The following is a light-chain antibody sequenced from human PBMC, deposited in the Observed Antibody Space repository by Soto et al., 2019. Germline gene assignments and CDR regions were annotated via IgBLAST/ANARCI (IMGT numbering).Light chain of an antibody. CDR1: QSIGSVY. V-gene: IGKV3-20*01. J-gene: IGKJ1*01. CDR3: QQYGSSGT. CDR2: GAS. Sequence: EHVLTQSPGTLSLSPGERATLSCRASQSIGSVYLAWYQQKPGQTPRLLIYGASNRAAGIPDRFSGSGSGTDFTLTISRLEPEDFAVYYCQQYGSSGTFGQGTKVDIK.